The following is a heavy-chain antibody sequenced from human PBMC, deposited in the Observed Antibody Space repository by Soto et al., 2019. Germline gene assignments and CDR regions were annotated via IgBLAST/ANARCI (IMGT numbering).Heavy chain of an antibody. CDR3: ASHYDIWSGYLSPVDY. D-gene: IGHD3-3*01. Sequence: QVQLVESGGDLVKPGGSLRLSCAASGYTFSDYYMSWIRQAPGKGLEWISYIDTSGTKIYYADSVKGRFTITRDNAKNSVYLEMNSLRDEDTAVYYCASHYDIWSGYLSPVDYWGQGTLVTVSS. J-gene: IGHJ4*02. V-gene: IGHV3-11*01. CDR1: GYTFSDYY. CDR2: IDTSGTKI.